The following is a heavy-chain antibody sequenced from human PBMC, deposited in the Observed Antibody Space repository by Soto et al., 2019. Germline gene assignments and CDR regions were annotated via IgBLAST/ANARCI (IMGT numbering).Heavy chain of an antibody. V-gene: IGHV4-31*03. Sequence: SETLSLTCTVSGGSISSGGYYWSWIRQHPGKGLEWIGYIYYSGSTYYNPSLKSRVTISVDTSKDQFSLKLSSVTAADTAVYYCARTPGIAAAGTWNDYWGQGTLVTVSS. D-gene: IGHD6-13*01. J-gene: IGHJ4*02. CDR1: GGSISSGGYY. CDR2: IYYSGST. CDR3: ARTPGIAAAGTWNDY.